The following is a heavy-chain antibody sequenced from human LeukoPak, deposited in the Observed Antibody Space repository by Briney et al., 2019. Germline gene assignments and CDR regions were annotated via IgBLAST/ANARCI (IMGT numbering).Heavy chain of an antibody. CDR2: IQYDRTNE. CDR1: AFTFSSYG. Sequence: PGGSLRLPCAASAFTFSSYGMHWVRQAPGKGLEWVAYIQYDRTNEQYAHSVKGRFRISRDNSNNILYLQMNSLRTEDTAVYYCAKDRCSNGIGCYYYYMEVWGKGTTVTISS. V-gene: IGHV3-30*02. CDR3: AKDRCSNGIGCYYYYMEV. D-gene: IGHD2-8*01. J-gene: IGHJ6*03.